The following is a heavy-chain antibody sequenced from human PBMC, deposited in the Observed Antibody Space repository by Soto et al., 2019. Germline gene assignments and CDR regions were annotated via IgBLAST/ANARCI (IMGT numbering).Heavy chain of an antibody. J-gene: IGHJ6*02. CDR3: ARNGGASIESREGSSDHCYRQDV. D-gene: IGHD6-6*01. CDR2: TYYRSKWYN. V-gene: IGHV6-1*01. CDR1: GDSVSSNSAA. Sequence: SKTLSLTGAISGDSVSSNSAAWNWLRQSPSRGLEWLGRTYYRSKWYNDYAVSVKSRITINPDTSKNQFSLQLNSVTPEDTAVYYCARNGGASIESREGSSDHCYRQDVSAQGTSDLVSS.